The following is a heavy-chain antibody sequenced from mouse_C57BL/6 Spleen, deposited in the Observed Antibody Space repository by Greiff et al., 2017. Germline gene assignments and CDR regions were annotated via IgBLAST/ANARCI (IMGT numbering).Heavy chain of an antibody. J-gene: IGHJ3*01. V-gene: IGHV1-82*01. CDR1: GYAFSSSW. Sequence: QVQLQQSGPELVKPGASVKISCKASGYAFSSSWMNWVKQRPGKGLEWIGRIYPGDGDTNYNGKFKGKATLTADKSSSTAYMQLSSLTSEDSAVYFFASKAPFAYWGQGTLVTVSA. CDR3: ASKAPFAY. CDR2: IYPGDGDT.